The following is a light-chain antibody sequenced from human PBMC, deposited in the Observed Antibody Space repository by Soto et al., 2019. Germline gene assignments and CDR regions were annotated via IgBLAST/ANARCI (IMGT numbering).Light chain of an antibody. Sequence: QPVLTQSSSASASLGSSVKLTCTLSSGHSSYIIAWHQQQPGKAPRYLMKLEGSGSYNKGSGVPDRFSGSSSGADRYLTIPNPQFEDWAYYYCETWDSKPRVFGGGTKLTVL. J-gene: IGLJ3*02. CDR2: LEGSGSY. CDR1: SGHSSYI. V-gene: IGLV4-60*02. CDR3: ETWDSKPRV.